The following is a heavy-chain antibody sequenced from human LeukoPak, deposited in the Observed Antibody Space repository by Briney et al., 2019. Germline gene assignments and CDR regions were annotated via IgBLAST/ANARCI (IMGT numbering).Heavy chain of an antibody. D-gene: IGHD2-2*01. CDR2: INTGGSST. Sequence: GGSLRLSCAASGFTFSSYWMHWVRQAPGKGLVWVSRINTGGSSTSYADSVKGRFTISRDNAKNTLYLQMSSLRAEDTAVYYCASGSSTSCYDWGQGTLVTVSS. V-gene: IGHV3-74*01. J-gene: IGHJ4*02. CDR3: ASGSSTSCYD. CDR1: GFTFSSYW.